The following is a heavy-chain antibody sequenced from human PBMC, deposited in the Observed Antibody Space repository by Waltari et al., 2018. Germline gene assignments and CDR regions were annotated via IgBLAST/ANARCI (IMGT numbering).Heavy chain of an antibody. Sequence: EVQLVESGGGLVQPGGSLRLSCAASGFTFSSYWMSWVRQAPGKGMEWVANKKQDGREKYYVDAGKGRFTIARDNAKNSLYLQMNSLRAEDTAVYYCARGVLGISWFDPWGQGTLVTVSS. D-gene: IGHD3-3*01. CDR2: KKQDGREK. V-gene: IGHV3-7*01. CDR1: GFTFSSYW. CDR3: ARGVLGISWFDP. J-gene: IGHJ5*02.